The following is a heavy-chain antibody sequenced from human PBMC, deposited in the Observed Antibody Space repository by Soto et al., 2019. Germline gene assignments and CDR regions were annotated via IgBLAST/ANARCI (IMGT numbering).Heavy chain of an antibody. CDR3: TRALSGYDYYYYYYMDV. V-gene: IGHV3-49*03. CDR1: GFTFGDYA. D-gene: IGHD5-12*01. Sequence: GGSLRLSCTASGFTFGDYAMSWFRQAPGKGLEWVGFIRSKAYGGTTEYAASVKGRFTISRDDSKSIAYLQMNSLKTEDTAVYYCTRALSGYDYYYYYYMDVWGKGTTVTVSS. CDR2: IRSKAYGGTT. J-gene: IGHJ6*03.